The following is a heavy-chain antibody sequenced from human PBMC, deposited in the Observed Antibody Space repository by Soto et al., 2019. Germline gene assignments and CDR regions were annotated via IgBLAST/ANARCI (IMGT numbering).Heavy chain of an antibody. V-gene: IGHV3-33*01. CDR3: ASAAVGPGYDFHS. J-gene: IGHJ4*02. Sequence: QVQLVESGGGVVQPGRSLRLSCVASGFTFSSSGMHWVRQAPGKGLEWVAVIWYDVSNKYYADSVKGRFTVARDNSKNSLYLRMNSLRAEDTAFYYCASAAVGPGYDFHSWGQGTLVTVSS. D-gene: IGHD6-13*01. CDR1: GFTFSSSG. CDR2: IWYDVSNK.